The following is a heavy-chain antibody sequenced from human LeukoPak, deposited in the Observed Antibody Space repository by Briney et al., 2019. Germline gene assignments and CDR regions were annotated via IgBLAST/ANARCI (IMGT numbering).Heavy chain of an antibody. Sequence: SETLSLTCIVSGDSISSDYYWGWTRQPPGKGLEWIGGSDHGGSIYYNPSLKSRVTILIDTSKNQFSLKLSSVTAADTAVHYCARAGSSGYYWGYFDHWGQGTLVTVSS. CDR3: ARAGSSGYYWGYFDH. J-gene: IGHJ4*02. CDR2: SDHGGSI. V-gene: IGHV4-38-2*02. CDR1: GDSISSDYY. D-gene: IGHD3-22*01.